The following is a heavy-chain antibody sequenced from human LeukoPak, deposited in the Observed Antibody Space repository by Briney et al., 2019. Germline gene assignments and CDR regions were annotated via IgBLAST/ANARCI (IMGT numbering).Heavy chain of an antibody. CDR3: ASSYGDYGYDY. CDR1: GGSFSGYY. CDR2: INHSGST. Sequence: SETLSLTCAVYGGSFSGYYWSWIHQPPGKGLEWIGEINHSGSTNYNPSLKSRVTISVDTSKNQFSLKLSSVTAADTAVYYCASSYGDYGYDYWGQGTLVTVSS. D-gene: IGHD4-17*01. V-gene: IGHV4-34*01. J-gene: IGHJ4*02.